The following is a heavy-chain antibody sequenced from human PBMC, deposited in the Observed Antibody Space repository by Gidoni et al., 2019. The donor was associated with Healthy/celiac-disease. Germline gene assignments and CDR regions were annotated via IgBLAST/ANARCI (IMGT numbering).Heavy chain of an antibody. CDR2: ISSSGSTI. J-gene: IGHJ6*02. CDR1: GFTFSSYE. D-gene: IGHD2-2*01. Sequence: EVQLVESGGGLVQPGGSLRLSCAASGFTFSSYEMNWVRQAPGEGLEWVSYISSSGSTIYYADSVKGRFTISRDNAKNSLYLQMNSLRAEDTAVYYCARVVPAAMGYYGMDVWGQGTTVTVSS. CDR3: ARVVPAAMGYYGMDV. V-gene: IGHV3-48*03.